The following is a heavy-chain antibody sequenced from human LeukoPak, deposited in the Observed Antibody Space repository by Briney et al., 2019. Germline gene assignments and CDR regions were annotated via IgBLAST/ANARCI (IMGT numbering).Heavy chain of an antibody. D-gene: IGHD6-6*01. Sequence: GGSLRLSCAASGFTVSSNYMSWVRQAPGKGLEWVSVIYSDGSTYYADSAKGRFTISRDNSKNTLYLQMNSLRAEDTAVYYCARTSSSSSFYYYYYYMDVWGKGTTVTVSS. V-gene: IGHV3-53*01. J-gene: IGHJ6*03. CDR3: ARTSSSSSFYYYYYYMDV. CDR1: GFTVSSNY. CDR2: IYSDGST.